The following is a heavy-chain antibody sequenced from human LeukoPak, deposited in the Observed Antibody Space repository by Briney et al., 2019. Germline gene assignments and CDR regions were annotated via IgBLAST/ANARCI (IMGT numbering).Heavy chain of an antibody. D-gene: IGHD3-10*01. CDR3: AKCGTGSNFDY. Sequence: GGSLRLSCAASGFTFSSYWMSWVRQAPGKGLEWVANIKQDGSEKYYVDSVKGRFTISRDSAKNSLYLQVNSLRAEDTAVYYCAKCGTGSNFDYWGQGMLVTVSS. CDR1: GFTFSSYW. CDR2: IKQDGSEK. V-gene: IGHV3-7*02. J-gene: IGHJ4*02.